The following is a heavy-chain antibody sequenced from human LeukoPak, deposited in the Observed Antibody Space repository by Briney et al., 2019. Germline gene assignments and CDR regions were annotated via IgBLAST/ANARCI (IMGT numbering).Heavy chain of an antibody. CDR3: AKGYAPWELPFDY. Sequence: GGSLRLSCAASGFTFSDRAMTWVRQAPGKGLERVSSVSDGGSKTYYADSVKGRFTISRDNSKNTLYLQMNSLRAEDTAVYYCAKGYAPWELPFDYWGQGTLVTVSS. V-gene: IGHV3-23*01. CDR1: GFTFSDRA. CDR2: VSDGGSKT. J-gene: IGHJ4*02. D-gene: IGHD1-26*01.